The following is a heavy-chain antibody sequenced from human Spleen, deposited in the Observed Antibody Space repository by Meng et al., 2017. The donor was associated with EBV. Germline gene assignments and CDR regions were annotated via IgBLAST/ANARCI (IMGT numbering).Heavy chain of an antibody. J-gene: IGHJ4*02. CDR2: IDRSGSTI. CDR1: GFSFGDYY. CDR3: ARDPHSSNWRYFDY. D-gene: IGHD6-13*01. Sequence: VQLVESGGGLVKPGGSLRLPCAASGFSFGDYYMTWIRQAPGKGLEWVSNIDRSGSTIYYADSVRGRFTTSRDNAKNSLYLQMHSLRAEDTAVYYCARDPHSSNWRYFDYWGQGALVTVSS. V-gene: IGHV3-11*01.